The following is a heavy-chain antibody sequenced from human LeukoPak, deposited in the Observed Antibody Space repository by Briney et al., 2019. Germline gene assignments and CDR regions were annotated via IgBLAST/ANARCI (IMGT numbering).Heavy chain of an antibody. CDR2: IIWNGGGT. Sequence: PGGSLRLSCAASGFTFDDYDMRWVRQVAGRGLESASGIIWNGGGTGYADSVKGRFTISRDNAKNSLYLQMNGLRAEDTALYHCATGRGRRALAQGGYWGQGILVTVSS. D-gene: IGHD3-16*01. CDR3: ATGRGRRALAQGGY. J-gene: IGHJ4*02. CDR1: GFTFDDYD. V-gene: IGHV3-20*01.